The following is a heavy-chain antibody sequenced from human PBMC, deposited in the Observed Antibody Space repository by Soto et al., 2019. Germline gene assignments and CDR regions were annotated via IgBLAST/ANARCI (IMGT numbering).Heavy chain of an antibody. V-gene: IGHV3-30-3*01. CDR2: ISYDGSNK. CDR3: ARDAEAYDFLSDTTKACGMDV. J-gene: IGHJ6*02. D-gene: IGHD3-3*01. Sequence: QVQLVESGGGVVQPGRSLRLSCAASGFTFSSYAMHWVRQAPGKGLEWVAVISYDGSNKYYADSVKGRITISRDNSKNTLYLQMTSLRAEDKAVYYCARDAEAYDFLSDTTKACGMDVWGQWPTVTVSS. CDR1: GFTFSSYA.